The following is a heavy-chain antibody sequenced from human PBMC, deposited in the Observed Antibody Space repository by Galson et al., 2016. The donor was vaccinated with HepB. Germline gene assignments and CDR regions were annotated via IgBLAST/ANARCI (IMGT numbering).Heavy chain of an antibody. CDR2: IYHSGRA. Sequence: TLSLTCAVSGDSIRSGGYSWSWIRQPPGKGLEWIGYIYHSGRAKYNPSLKSRVPISVDKSKNNFPLNLNAVTAADPAVYYCARVPPATWYGYFDSWGPGTLVTVSS. CDR3: ARVPPATWYGYFDS. J-gene: IGHJ4*02. CDR1: GDSIRSGGYS. D-gene: IGHD6-13*01. V-gene: IGHV4-30-2*01.